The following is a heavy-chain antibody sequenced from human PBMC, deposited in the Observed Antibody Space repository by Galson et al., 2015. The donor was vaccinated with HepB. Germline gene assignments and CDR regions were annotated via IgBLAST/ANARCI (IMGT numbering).Heavy chain of an antibody. CDR1: GYTFTTYG. V-gene: IGHV1-18*04. Sequence: ASGYTFTTYGISWVRQAPGQGLEWMGWISGKNGDTNYAQKFQDRVTMTTDTSTSTAYMELRTLRSDDSAVYYCARDVGSIDFWGQGTLVIVSS. J-gene: IGHJ4*02. CDR2: ISGKNGDT. CDR3: ARDVGSIDF.